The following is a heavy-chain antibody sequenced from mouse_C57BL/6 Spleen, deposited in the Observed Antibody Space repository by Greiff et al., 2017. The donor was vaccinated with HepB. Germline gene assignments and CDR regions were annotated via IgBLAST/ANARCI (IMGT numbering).Heavy chain of an antibody. D-gene: IGHD1-1*01. V-gene: IGHV1-69*01. J-gene: IGHJ1*03. Sequence: VQLQQPGAELVMPGASVKLSCKASGYTFTSYWMHWVKQRPGQGLEWIGEIDPSDSYTNYNQKFKGKSTLTVDKSSSTAYMQLSRLTSEDSAVYYCASPFITTVAWYFDVWGTGTTVTVSS. CDR2: IDPSDSYT. CDR1: GYTFTSYW. CDR3: ASPFITTVAWYFDV.